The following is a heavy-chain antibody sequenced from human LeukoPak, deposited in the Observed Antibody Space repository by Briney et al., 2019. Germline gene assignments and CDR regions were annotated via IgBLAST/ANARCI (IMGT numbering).Heavy chain of an antibody. CDR2: INPSGGST. V-gene: IGHV1-46*01. Sequence: ASVNVSCKSSVYTFTNYYMHWVRQPPGQGLEWMGIINPSGGSTSYAQKFQGRVTMTRDMSTSTVYMELRSLRSEDTAVYYCAGDPGQGTTVVTPYNWFDPWGQGTLVTVSS. J-gene: IGHJ5*02. CDR3: AGDPGQGTTVVTPYNWFDP. CDR1: VYTFTNYY. D-gene: IGHD4-23*01.